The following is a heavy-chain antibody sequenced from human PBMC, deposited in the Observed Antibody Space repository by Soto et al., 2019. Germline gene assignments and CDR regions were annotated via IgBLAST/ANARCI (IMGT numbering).Heavy chain of an antibody. CDR1: GFTFDDYA. J-gene: IGHJ6*02. CDR2: ISWNSGTI. CDR3: AKDMRGGSGSSRYYYGLDV. Sequence: EVQLVESGGGLVQPGRSLRLSCAASGFTFDDYAMHWVRQAPGKGLEWVSGISWNSGTIVYADSVKGRFTISRDNAKNXLXXQMNSLRGEDTALYYCAKDMRGGSGSSRYYYGLDVWGQGTPVTVSS. V-gene: IGHV3-9*01. D-gene: IGHD2-15*01.